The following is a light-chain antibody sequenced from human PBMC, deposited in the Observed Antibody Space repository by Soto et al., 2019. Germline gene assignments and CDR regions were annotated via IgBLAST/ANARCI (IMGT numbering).Light chain of an antibody. V-gene: IGLV1-44*01. CDR2: HDN. Sequence: QSVLTQPPSASGTPGQRVTISCSGSRSNIGSNVVRWYQQLPGKAPKLLIYHDNKRPSGVPDRFSGSKSGTSASLAISGLQSEVEADYYCAAWDDSLSAWGVFGGGTKLTVL. CDR3: AAWDDSLSAWGV. CDR1: RSNIGSNV. J-gene: IGLJ3*02.